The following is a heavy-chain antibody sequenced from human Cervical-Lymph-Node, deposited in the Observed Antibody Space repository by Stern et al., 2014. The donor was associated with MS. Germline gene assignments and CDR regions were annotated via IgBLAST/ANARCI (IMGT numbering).Heavy chain of an antibody. CDR3: ARRGGSSSRWFDP. CDR2: ISSSGSAI. V-gene: IGHV3-11*01. J-gene: IGHJ5*02. Sequence: VQLVESGGGLVKPGGSLRLSCAASGFTFSDYSMNWIRQAPGKGLEWVSYISSSGSAISYADSVKGRFTISRDNARNSLYLQMNSLRGEDTAVYYCARRGGSSSRWFDPWGQGTLVTVSS. CDR1: GFTFSDYS. D-gene: IGHD6-6*01.